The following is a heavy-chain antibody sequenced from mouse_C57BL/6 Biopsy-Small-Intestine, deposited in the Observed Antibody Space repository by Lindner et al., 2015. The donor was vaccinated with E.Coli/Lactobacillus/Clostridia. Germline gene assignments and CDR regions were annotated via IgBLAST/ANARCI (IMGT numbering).Heavy chain of an antibody. V-gene: IGHV1-82*01. CDR2: IYLGDGNT. CDR1: GYTFSNSW. J-gene: IGHJ3*01. CDR3: ARWGWSPFAY. D-gene: IGHD1-1*02. Sequence: VQLQESGPELVKPGASVKISCKASGYTFSNSWMNWVKQRPGKGLEWIGRIYLGDGNTNYNGKFRDKATLTADTSSSTAYMRLSSLTSEDSAVYFCARWGWSPFAYWGQGTLVTVSA.